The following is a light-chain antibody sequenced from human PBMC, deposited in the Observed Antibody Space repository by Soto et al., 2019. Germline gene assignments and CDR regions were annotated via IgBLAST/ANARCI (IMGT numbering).Light chain of an antibody. V-gene: IGKV1-13*02. Sequence: IHLTRYPSSLSASVGDRDTITCHASQNINNYLNWYQQQPGKAPKLLIYAASILQSGVPSRFSGGGSGTDFTLTISSMQAEDFATYYCEQFTSYAITFGQGTRLEIK. J-gene: IGKJ5*01. CDR1: QNINNY. CDR3: EQFTSYAIT. CDR2: AAS.